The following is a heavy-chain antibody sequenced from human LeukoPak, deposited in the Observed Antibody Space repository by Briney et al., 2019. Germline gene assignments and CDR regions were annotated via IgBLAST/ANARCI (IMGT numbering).Heavy chain of an antibody. D-gene: IGHD6-19*01. CDR2: ISSSSSTI. Sequence: PGGSLRLSCAASGFTFSSYSMNWVRQAPGKGLEWVSYISSSSSTIYYADSVKGRFTISRDNAKNSLYLQMNSLRAEDTAVYYCARAPSIAVAGTYYYYGMDVWGQGTTVTVSS. CDR3: ARAPSIAVAGTYYYYGMDV. CDR1: GFTFSSYS. J-gene: IGHJ6*02. V-gene: IGHV3-48*01.